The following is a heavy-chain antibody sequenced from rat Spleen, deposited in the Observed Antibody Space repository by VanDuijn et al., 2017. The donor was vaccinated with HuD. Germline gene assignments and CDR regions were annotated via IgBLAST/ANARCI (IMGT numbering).Heavy chain of an antibody. CDR1: GFTFTDFY. D-gene: IGHD1-12*03. J-gene: IGHJ3*01. V-gene: IGHV7-7*01. Sequence: EVKLLESGGGLVQPGGSMRLSCAASGFTFTDFYMNWIRQPAGKAPEWLGFIRNKANGYTTEYNPSVKGRFTISRDNTQNMLYLQMNTLRTEDTATYYCERGLLYYYDGYLYEGFAYWGQGTLVTVSS. CDR3: ERGLLYYYDGYLYEGFAY. CDR2: IRNKANGYTT.